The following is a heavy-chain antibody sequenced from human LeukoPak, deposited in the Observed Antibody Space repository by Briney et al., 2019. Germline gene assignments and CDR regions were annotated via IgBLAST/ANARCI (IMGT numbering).Heavy chain of an antibody. CDR3: AGQYRASFAFDI. V-gene: IGHV4-30-2*01. CDR1: GGSISSGGYY. CDR2: IYHSGST. Sequence: PSETLSLTCTVSGGSISSGGYYWSWIRQPPGKGLEWIGYIYHSGSTYYNPSLKSRVTISVDRSKNQFSLKLSSVTAADTAVYYCAGQYRASFAFDIWGQGTMVTVSS. J-gene: IGHJ3*02. D-gene: IGHD2-2*01.